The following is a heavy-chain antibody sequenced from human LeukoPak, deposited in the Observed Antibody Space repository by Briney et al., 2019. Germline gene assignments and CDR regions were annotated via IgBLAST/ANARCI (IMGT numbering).Heavy chain of an antibody. CDR2: ISYDGSNK. V-gene: IGHV3-30*04. J-gene: IGHJ4*02. CDR1: GFTFSSYA. CDR3: AKDRLYSYVDY. D-gene: IGHD5-18*01. Sequence: GGSLRLSCAASGFTFSSYAMHWVRQAPGKGLEWVAVISYDGSNKYYADSVKGRFTISRDNSKNTLYLQMNSLRAEDTAVYYCAKDRLYSYVDYWGQGTLVTVSS.